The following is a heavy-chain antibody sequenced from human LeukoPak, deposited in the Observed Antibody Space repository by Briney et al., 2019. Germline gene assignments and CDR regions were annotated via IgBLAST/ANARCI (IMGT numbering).Heavy chain of an antibody. CDR2: IYNSGST. CDR3: ARLYSSSLGRVFDY. V-gene: IGHV4-59*01. CDR1: GGSITRYY. J-gene: IGHJ4*02. D-gene: IGHD4-11*01. Sequence: PSETLSLTCTVSGGSITRYYWSWIRQPPGKGLEWIGYIYNSGSTNYNPSLKSRVTISVDTSRNQFSLKLSSVTAADTAVYYCARLYSSSLGRVFDYWGQGTLVTVSS.